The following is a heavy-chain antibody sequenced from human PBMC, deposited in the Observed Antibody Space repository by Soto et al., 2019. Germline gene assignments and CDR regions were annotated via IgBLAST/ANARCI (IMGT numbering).Heavy chain of an antibody. CDR1: GGTFSSYT. J-gene: IGHJ4*02. V-gene: IGHV1-69*02. Sequence: ASVKVSCKASGGTFSSYTISWVRQAPGQGLEWMGRIIPILGIANYAQKFQGRVTITADKSTSTAYMELSSLRSEDTAVYYCARGCSGGSCNEQNDYWGQGTLVTVSS. CDR3: ARGCSGGSCNEQNDY. CDR2: IIPILGIA. D-gene: IGHD2-15*01.